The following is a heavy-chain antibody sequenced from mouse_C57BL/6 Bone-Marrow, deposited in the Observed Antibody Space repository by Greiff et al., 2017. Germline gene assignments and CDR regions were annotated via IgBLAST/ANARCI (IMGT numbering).Heavy chain of an antibody. CDR3: TSVVGIYYDYEDV. J-gene: IGHJ1*03. V-gene: IGHV1-15*01. Sequence: QVQLQQSGAELVRPGASVTLSCKASGYTFTDYEMHWVKQTPVHGLEWIGAIDPETGGTAYNQKFKGKAILTADQSSSTAYMGLRSLTSEDSAVYYCTSVVGIYYDYEDVWGTGTTVTVSS. D-gene: IGHD2-4*01. CDR1: GYTFTDYE. CDR2: IDPETGGT.